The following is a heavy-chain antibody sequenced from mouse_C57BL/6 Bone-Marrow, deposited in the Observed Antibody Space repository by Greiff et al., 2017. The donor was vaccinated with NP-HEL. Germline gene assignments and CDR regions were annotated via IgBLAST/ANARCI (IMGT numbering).Heavy chain of an antibody. CDR1: GFTFSDYG. D-gene: IGHD3-2*02. CDR3: ARRSDSSGYYFDY. V-gene: IGHV5-15*01. CDR2: ISNLAYSI. J-gene: IGHJ2*01. Sequence: EVQGVESGGGLVQPGGSLKLSCAASGFTFSDYGMAWVRQAPRKGPEWVAFISNLAYSIYYADTVTGRFTISRENAKNTLYLEMSSLRSEDTAMYYCARRSDSSGYYFDYWGQGTTLTVSS.